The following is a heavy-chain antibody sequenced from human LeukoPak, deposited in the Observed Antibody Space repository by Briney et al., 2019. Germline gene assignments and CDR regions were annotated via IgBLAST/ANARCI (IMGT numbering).Heavy chain of an antibody. Sequence: GGSLRLSCAASGFTFSTCGMNWVRQAPGKGLEWISGIIGSGGTYYADSVKGHFSISRDNSKNSLYLQMNSLRAEDTAVYYCAELGITMIGGVWGKGTTVTISS. D-gene: IGHD3-10*02. CDR1: GFTFSTCG. CDR3: AELGITMIGGV. CDR2: IIGSGGT. J-gene: IGHJ6*04. V-gene: IGHV3-23*01.